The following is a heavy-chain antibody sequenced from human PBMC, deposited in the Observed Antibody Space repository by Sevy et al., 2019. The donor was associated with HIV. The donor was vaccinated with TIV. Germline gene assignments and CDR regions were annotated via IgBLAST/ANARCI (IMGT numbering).Heavy chain of an antibody. CDR2: IIPIFGTA. Sequence: ASVKVSCKASGGTFSSYAISWVRQAPGQGLEWMGGIIPIFGTANYAQKFQGRVTITADESTSTAYMELSSLGSEDTAVYYCARVRGYHYDFWSGHTNYYYGMDVWGQGTTVTVSS. D-gene: IGHD3-3*01. V-gene: IGHV1-69*13. J-gene: IGHJ6*02. CDR3: ARVRGYHYDFWSGHTNYYYGMDV. CDR1: GGTFSSYA.